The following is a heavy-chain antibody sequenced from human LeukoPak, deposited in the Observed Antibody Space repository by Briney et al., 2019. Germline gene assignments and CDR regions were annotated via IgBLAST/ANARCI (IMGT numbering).Heavy chain of an antibody. V-gene: IGHV3-30*02. Sequence: GGSLRLSCAASGFTFSSYGMHWVRQAPGKGLEWVAFIRYDGSNKYYADSVKGRFTISRDNSKNTLYLQMNSLRAEDTAVYYCAKDSGSGSYYNYYYYYMDVWGKGTTVTISS. D-gene: IGHD3-10*01. J-gene: IGHJ6*03. CDR1: GFTFSSYG. CDR3: AKDSGSGSYYNYYYYYMDV. CDR2: IRYDGSNK.